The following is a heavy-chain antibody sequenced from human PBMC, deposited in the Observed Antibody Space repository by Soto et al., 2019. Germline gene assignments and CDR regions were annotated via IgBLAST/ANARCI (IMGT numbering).Heavy chain of an antibody. V-gene: IGHV4-59*01. Sequence: SETLSLTCTVSGGSISSYYWSWIQQPPGKGLEWIGYIYYSGSTNYNPSLKSRVTISVDTSKNQFSLKLSSVTAADTAVYYCARGSGSYSRVYFDYWGQGTLVTVSS. CDR2: IYYSGST. CDR1: GGSISSYY. CDR3: ARGSGSYSRVYFDY. J-gene: IGHJ4*02. D-gene: IGHD1-26*01.